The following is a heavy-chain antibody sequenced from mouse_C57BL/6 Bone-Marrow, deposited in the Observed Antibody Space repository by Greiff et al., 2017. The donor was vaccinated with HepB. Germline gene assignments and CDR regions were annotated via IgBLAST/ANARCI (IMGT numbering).Heavy chain of an antibody. D-gene: IGHD2-3*01. CDR2: ISYDGSN. V-gene: IGHV3-6*01. CDR3: ARDDGYSPRYFDY. J-gene: IGHJ2*01. Sequence: EVKLQESGPGLVKPSQSLSLTCSVTGYSITSGYYWNWIRQFPGNKLEWMGYISYDGSNNYNPSLKNRISITRDTSKNQFFLKLNSVTTEDTATYYCARDDGYSPRYFDYWGQGTTLTVSS. CDR1: GYSITSGYY.